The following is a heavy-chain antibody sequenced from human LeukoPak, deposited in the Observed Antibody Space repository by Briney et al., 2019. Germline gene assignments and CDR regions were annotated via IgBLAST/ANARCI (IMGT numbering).Heavy chain of an antibody. CDR1: GFTFDDYA. J-gene: IGHJ4*02. Sequence: GGSLRLSCATSGFTFDDYAMHWVRQPPGKGLEWVSGISWNSGSIGYADSVKGRFTISRDNAKNSLYLQMYSLRAEDTAVYYCARGHRYCSSTSCYSDYWGQGTLVTVSS. CDR2: ISWNSGSI. CDR3: ARGHRYCSSTSCYSDY. D-gene: IGHD2-2*01. V-gene: IGHV3-9*01.